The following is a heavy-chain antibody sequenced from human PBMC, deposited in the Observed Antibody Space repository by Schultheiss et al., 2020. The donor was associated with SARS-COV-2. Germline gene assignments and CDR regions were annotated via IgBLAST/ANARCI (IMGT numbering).Heavy chain of an antibody. CDR3: ARGPFRLYGLDV. CDR2: INHSGTT. D-gene: IGHD2/OR15-2a*01. V-gene: IGHV4-34*01. J-gene: IGHJ6*02. CDR1: GGPFSGYN. Sequence: SETLSLTCAVFGGPFSGYNWSWIRQPPGKGLEWIGEINHSGTTNYKPSLKSRVTISVDTSKNQFSLMLTSVTAADTAVYYCARGPFRLYGLDVWGQGTTVTVSS.